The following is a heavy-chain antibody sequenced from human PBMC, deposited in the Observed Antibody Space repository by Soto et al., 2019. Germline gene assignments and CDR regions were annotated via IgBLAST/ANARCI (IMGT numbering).Heavy chain of an antibody. CDR3: AKLALLLWFGELFFRSFMPSGP. CDR1: GYTFTNFG. V-gene: IGHV1-18*01. Sequence: ASVKVSCKASGYTFTNFGISWVRQAPGQGLEWMGWISAYNGNTNYAQNFQGRVTMTTDTSTSTAYMELRSLRSDDTAVYYCAKLALLLWFGELFFRSFMPSGPWGQGTLVTVSS. J-gene: IGHJ5*02. D-gene: IGHD3-10*01. CDR2: ISAYNGNT.